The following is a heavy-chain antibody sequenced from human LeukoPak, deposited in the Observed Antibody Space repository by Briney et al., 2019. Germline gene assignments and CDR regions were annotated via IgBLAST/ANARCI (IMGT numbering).Heavy chain of an antibody. CDR1: GDTFSGYY. V-gene: IGHV1-2*02. CDR2: INANSGGT. CDR3: ARDSITLLRGFDF. J-gene: IGHJ4*02. Sequence: ASVKLSCKSSGDTFSGYYLHWVRQAPGQGLEWMGWINANSGGTNYAQKFQGRVTMTRDTSISSVHMELSRLRSDDTAVYYCARDSITLLRGFDFWGQGTLVTVSS. D-gene: IGHD3-10*01.